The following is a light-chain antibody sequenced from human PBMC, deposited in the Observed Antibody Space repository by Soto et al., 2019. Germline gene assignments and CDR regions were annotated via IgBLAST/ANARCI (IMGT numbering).Light chain of an antibody. V-gene: IGKV3-20*01. CDR1: QSGTSNY. Sequence: EIVLTQSPGTLSLSPGERATLSCRASQSGTSNYLAWYQQKPGQAPRLLIYDASSRATGIPDRFSGSGSGTDFPLTISRLEPEDFAVYYCQQYGTSRTFGQGTKGEI. J-gene: IGKJ1*01. CDR2: DAS. CDR3: QQYGTSRT.